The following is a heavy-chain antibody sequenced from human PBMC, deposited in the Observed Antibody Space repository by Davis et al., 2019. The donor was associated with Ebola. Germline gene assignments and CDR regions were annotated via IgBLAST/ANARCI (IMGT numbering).Heavy chain of an antibody. CDR1: GGSISSYY. V-gene: IGHV4-59*01. J-gene: IGHJ6*02. CDR2: IYYSGST. D-gene: IGHD2-2*01. Sequence: SETLSLTCTVSGGSISSYYWSWIRQPPGKGLEWIGYIYYSGSTNYNPSLKSRVTISVDTSKNQFSLKLSSVTAADTAVYYCARGGIVLVPAAILDYYYYYGMDVWGQGTTVTVSS. CDR3: ARGGIVLVPAAILDYYYYYGMDV.